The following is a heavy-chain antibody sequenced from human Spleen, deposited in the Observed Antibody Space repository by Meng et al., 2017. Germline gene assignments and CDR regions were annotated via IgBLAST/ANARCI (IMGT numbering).Heavy chain of an antibody. Sequence: ASVKVSCKASGYTFSSYGVSWVRQAPGKGLQWMGWVGVYNGYTKYSQKFQGRVTMTTDTSTSTAYMELSGLRSDDTAMYYCARDEDISAAGKLFGDYWGQGNLVTVSS. J-gene: IGHJ4*02. V-gene: IGHV1-18*01. CDR2: VGVYNGYT. D-gene: IGHD6-13*01. CDR1: GYTFSSYG. CDR3: ARDEDISAAGKLFGDY.